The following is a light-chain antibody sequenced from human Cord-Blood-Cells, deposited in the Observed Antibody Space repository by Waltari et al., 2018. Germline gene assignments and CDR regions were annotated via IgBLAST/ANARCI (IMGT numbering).Light chain of an antibody. CDR1: QNISSY. V-gene: IGKV1-39*01. Sequence: DLQMTKAPSSLSASVRDRITITFRASQNISSYSTWHQQKPGKAPKLLIYAASSLQSGVPARFSGSGSGTDFTLTISSLQPEDFATYYWQQSYSTPFTFGPGTKVDIK. CDR2: AAS. CDR3: QQSYSTPFT. J-gene: IGKJ3*01.